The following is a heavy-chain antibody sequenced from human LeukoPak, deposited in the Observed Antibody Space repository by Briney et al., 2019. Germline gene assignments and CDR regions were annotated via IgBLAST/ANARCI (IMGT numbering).Heavy chain of an antibody. CDR2: LSHDGTNK. Sequence: GRSLRLSCAASGFTFSNYGMHWVRQVPGKGLEWVTILSHDGTNKYYADSVRGRFTISRENSKNTLYLQMNSLRAEDTAVYHCAKSDTGLVEPYYYYGMDVWGQGTTVIVSS. CDR3: AKSDTGLVEPYYYYGMDV. J-gene: IGHJ6*02. V-gene: IGHV3-30*18. CDR1: GFTFSNYG. D-gene: IGHD5-18*01.